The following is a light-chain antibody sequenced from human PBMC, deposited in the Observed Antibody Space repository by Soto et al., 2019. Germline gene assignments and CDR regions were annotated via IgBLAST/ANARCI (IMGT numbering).Light chain of an antibody. CDR1: QSVSSN. CDR3: QQYNYWPPPIT. Sequence: EIVMTQSPGTLSVSPGERATLSCRASQSVSSNLAWYQQKTGQAPRLLIYGASTRATGIPARFSGSGSGTEFTLTISSLQSEDFAVYYCQQYNYWPPPITFGQGTRLEI. V-gene: IGKV3-15*01. J-gene: IGKJ5*01. CDR2: GAS.